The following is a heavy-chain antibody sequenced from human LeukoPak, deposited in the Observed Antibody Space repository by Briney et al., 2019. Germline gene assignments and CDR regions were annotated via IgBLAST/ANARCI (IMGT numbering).Heavy chain of an antibody. Sequence: SETLSLTCTVSGGSISSYYWSWIRQPAGKGLEWIGRIYTSGSTNYNPSLKSRVTISVDKSKNQFSLKLSSVTAADTAVYYCARDGGMGIAATGVDYWGQGTLVTVS. J-gene: IGHJ4*02. CDR2: IYTSGST. V-gene: IGHV4-4*07. D-gene: IGHD6-13*01. CDR1: GGSISSYY. CDR3: ARDGGMGIAATGVDY.